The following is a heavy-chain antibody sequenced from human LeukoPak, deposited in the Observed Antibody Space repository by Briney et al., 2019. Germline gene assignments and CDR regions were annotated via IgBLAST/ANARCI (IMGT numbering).Heavy chain of an antibody. V-gene: IGHV3-13*01. D-gene: IGHD6-19*01. Sequence: GGSLRLSCAASGFTFIDYDMHWVRQVIGKGLEWVSAIGIRGDTHYSGSVKGRFTISRENAESSLYLQMNSLRAEDTAVYYCARGGIQVSGIDEFDYCGQGTLVTVSS. J-gene: IGHJ4*02. CDR3: ARGGIQVSGIDEFDY. CDR1: GFTFIDYD. CDR2: IGIRGDT.